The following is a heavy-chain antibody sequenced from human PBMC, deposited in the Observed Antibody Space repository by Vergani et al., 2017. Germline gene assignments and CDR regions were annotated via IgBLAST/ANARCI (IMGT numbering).Heavy chain of an antibody. CDR1: GFTFSNAW. D-gene: IGHD3-22*01. CDR3: TTDLGYYESSGDYYVKWAGYFQH. J-gene: IGHJ1*01. V-gene: IGHV3-15*01. Sequence: EVQLVESGGGLVKPGGSLRLPCAASGFTFSNAWMSWVRQAPGKGLEWVGRIKSKTDGGTTDYAAPVKGRFTISRDDSKNTRYLQMNSLKTEDTAVYYCTTDLGYYESSGDYYVKWAGYFQHWGQGTLVTVSS. CDR2: IKSKTDGGTT.